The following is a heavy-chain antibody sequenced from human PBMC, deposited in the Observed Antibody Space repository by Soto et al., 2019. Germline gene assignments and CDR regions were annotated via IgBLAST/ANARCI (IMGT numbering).Heavy chain of an antibody. D-gene: IGHD3-10*01. V-gene: IGHV5-51*01. Sequence: GASLKISCRESGDNMCRYSIAWLRQMPGKGPEWMGVIYAGDSETTYSPSFQGQVRISADKSISTAYLQWSSLKDPHTAMYFCATLVLSSAGTRYFDSWGQGTLVTVPS. J-gene: IGHJ4*02. CDR2: IYAGDSET. CDR1: GDNMCRYS. CDR3: ATLVLSSAGTRYFDS.